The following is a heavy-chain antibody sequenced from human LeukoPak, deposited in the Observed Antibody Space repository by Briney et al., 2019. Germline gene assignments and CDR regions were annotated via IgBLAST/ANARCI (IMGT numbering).Heavy chain of an antibody. CDR2: INHSGST. CDR1: GGSFSGYY. Sequence: SETLSLTCAVYGGSFSGYYWSWIRQPPGKGLEWIGEINHSGSTNYNPSLKSRVTISVDTSKNQFSLQLSSVTAADTAVYYCARAGAYCGGDCSPREDYFDYWGQGTLVTVSS. V-gene: IGHV4-34*01. D-gene: IGHD2-21*02. CDR3: ARAGAYCGGDCSPREDYFDY. J-gene: IGHJ4*02.